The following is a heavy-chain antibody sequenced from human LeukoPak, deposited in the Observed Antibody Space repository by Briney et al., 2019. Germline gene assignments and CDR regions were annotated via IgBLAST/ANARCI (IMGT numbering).Heavy chain of an antibody. Sequence: AASVKVSCKASGYTFTSYGINWVRQAPGQGLEWMGWISAYNDNTNYAQKLQDRITMTTDTSTSTAFMELRSLRSDDTAVYYCARDRIVGAEDDAFHFWGQGAMVTVSS. D-gene: IGHD1-26*01. CDR3: ARDRIVGAEDDAFHF. V-gene: IGHV1-18*01. J-gene: IGHJ3*01. CDR1: GYTFTSYG. CDR2: ISAYNDNT.